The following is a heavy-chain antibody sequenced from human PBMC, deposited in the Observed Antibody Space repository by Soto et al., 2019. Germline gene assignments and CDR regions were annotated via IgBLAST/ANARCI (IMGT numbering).Heavy chain of an antibody. D-gene: IGHD6-13*01. CDR3: ASAAVTGTAGLDF. CDR1: GYTFSGFY. J-gene: IGHJ4*02. Sequence: QVLLLQSGAEVKKPGASVKVSCKASGYTFSGFYMHWVRQAPGQGLEWMGWINPNSGGTKSAEKFQGRVTMTRDTSISTAYMELSRRTSDDTAVYYCASAAVTGTAGLDFWGQGTQVTVSS. V-gene: IGHV1-2*02. CDR2: INPNSGGT.